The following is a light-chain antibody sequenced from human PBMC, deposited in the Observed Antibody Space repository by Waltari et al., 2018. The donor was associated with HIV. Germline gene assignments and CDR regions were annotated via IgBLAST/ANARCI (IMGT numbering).Light chain of an antibody. CDR3: CSYAGSDTLV. J-gene: IGLJ3*02. V-gene: IGLV2-23*02. Sequence: QSALTQPASVSGSPGQSITISCTGPNSDAGNYNLVSWYRQHPDKPPKLLIFEVTRRPSGVSDRFSGSKSGNTASLTISGLQAEDEADYYCCSYAGSDTLVFGGGTKLTVL. CDR1: NSDAGNYNL. CDR2: EVT.